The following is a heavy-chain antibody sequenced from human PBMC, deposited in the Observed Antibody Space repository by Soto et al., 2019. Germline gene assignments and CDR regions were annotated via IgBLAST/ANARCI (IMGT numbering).Heavy chain of an antibody. CDR1: GGSISSSSYY. J-gene: IGHJ4*02. D-gene: IGHD4-4*01. CDR3: ASDYSIDY. CDR2: IYYSGST. Sequence: SETLSLTCTVSGGSISSSSYYWGWIRQPPGKGLEWIGSIYYSGSTYYNPSLKSRVTISVDTSKNQFSLKLSSVTAADTAVYYCASDYSIDYWGQGTLVTVSS. V-gene: IGHV4-39*01.